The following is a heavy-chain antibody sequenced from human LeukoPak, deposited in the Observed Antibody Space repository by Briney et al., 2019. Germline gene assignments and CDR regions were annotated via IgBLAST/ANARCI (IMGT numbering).Heavy chain of an antibody. Sequence: SVKVSCKASGGTLSSNYAISWVRQAPGQGLEWMGRIIPILDITNYAQKFQGRVTVTADKSTSTAYMELSSLRSEDTAVYYCASLCGGDCYSDSWGQGTLVTVSS. D-gene: IGHD2-21*02. J-gene: IGHJ4*02. V-gene: IGHV1-69*04. CDR2: IIPILDIT. CDR3: ASLCGGDCYSDS. CDR1: GGTLSSNYA.